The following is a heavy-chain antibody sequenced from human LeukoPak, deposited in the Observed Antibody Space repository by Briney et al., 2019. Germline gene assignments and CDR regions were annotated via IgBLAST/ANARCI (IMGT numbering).Heavy chain of an antibody. V-gene: IGHV5-51*01. Sequence: GESLKISCKGSGYSFTNYWIGWVRQMPGKGLKWMGIIYPGDSDARYSPSFQGQVTISADKSISTAYLQWSSLKASDTAMYYCARRRDLYSGSYYPFDYWGQGALVTVSS. J-gene: IGHJ4*02. D-gene: IGHD1-26*01. CDR3: ARRRDLYSGSYYPFDY. CDR1: GYSFTNYW. CDR2: IYPGDSDA.